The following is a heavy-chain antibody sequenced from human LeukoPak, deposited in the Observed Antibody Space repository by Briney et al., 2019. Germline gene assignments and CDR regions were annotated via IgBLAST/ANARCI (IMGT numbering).Heavy chain of an antibody. CDR3: ARAAETDAFDI. D-gene: IGHD2-2*01. Sequence: SVKVSCKASGGTFSSYAISWVRQAPGQGLEWMGRIIPILGIANYAQKFQGRVTITADKSTSTAYMELSSLRSEDTAVYYCARAAETDAFDIWGQGTMVAVSS. CDR1: GGTFSSYA. CDR2: IIPILGIA. J-gene: IGHJ3*02. V-gene: IGHV1-69*04.